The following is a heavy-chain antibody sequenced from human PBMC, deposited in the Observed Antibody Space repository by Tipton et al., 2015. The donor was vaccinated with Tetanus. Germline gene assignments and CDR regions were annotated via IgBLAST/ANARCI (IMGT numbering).Heavy chain of an antibody. CDR2: VYAGDSDI. CDR1: GYSFTNYW. J-gene: IGHJ4*02. D-gene: IGHD3-9*01. CDR3: ARLLLTGYYYADH. Sequence: QLVQSGAEVKKAGESLKISCRGSGYSFTNYWIGWVRQKPGKGLEWMGIVYAGDSDIRYSPSFQGQVTISVDKSLSTAYLEWSGLKASDTAMYFCARLLLTGYYYADHWGQGTQVKVSS. V-gene: IGHV5-51*01.